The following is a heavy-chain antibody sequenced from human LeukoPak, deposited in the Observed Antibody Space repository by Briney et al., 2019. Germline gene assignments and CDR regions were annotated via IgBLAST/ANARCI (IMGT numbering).Heavy chain of an antibody. CDR1: GASISSQY. Sequence: SETLSLTCTVSGASISSQYWTWIRQPPGKGLEWIGYIYNSGSTNYNPSLKSRVTMSIDTSKNQFSLRLTSVTAADTAVYYCARRRIDSMYNWFDPWGQGTLVIVSS. D-gene: IGHD2-21*01. V-gene: IGHV4-59*11. CDR2: IYNSGST. J-gene: IGHJ5*02. CDR3: ARRRIDSMYNWFDP.